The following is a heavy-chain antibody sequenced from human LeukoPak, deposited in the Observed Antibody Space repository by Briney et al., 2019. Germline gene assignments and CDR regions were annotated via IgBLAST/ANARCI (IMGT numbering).Heavy chain of an antibody. V-gene: IGHV3-30*04. CDR1: GFTFSSYA. Sequence: GGSLRLSCAASGFTFSSYAMHWVRQAPGKGLEWVAVISYDGSNKYYADSVKGRFTISRDNTKNSLYLQMNSLRAEDTAVYYCARWGSSSDNYWGQGTLVTVSS. J-gene: IGHJ4*02. CDR2: ISYDGSNK. CDR3: ARWGSSSDNY. D-gene: IGHD6-6*01.